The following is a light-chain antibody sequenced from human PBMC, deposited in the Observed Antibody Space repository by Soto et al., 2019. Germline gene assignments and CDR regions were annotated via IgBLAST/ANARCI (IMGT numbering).Light chain of an antibody. J-gene: IGLJ1*01. CDR2: EVN. CDR1: SSDVGAYHY. Sequence: QSALTQPPSSSGSPGQSVTISCTGTSSDVGAYHYVSWYQQHPGKAPKLMIYEVNKRPSGVPARFSGSKSGKTASLTVSGLQPEDEADYYCSSYAGNNNYVFGTGTKVTVL. V-gene: IGLV2-8*01. CDR3: SSYAGNNNYV.